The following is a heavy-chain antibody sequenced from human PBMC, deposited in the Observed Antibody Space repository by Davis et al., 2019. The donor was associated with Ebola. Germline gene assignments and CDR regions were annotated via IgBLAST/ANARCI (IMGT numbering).Heavy chain of an antibody. CDR1: GGSISSYY. J-gene: IGHJ4*02. Sequence: MPSETLSLTCTVSGGSISSYYWSWIRQPPGKGLEWIGYIYYSGSTNYNPSLKSRVTMSVDTSKNQFSLRLSSVTAADTAVYYCARENPRLVDYWGQGTLVTVSS. CDR3: ARENPRLVDY. D-gene: IGHD1-26*01. CDR2: IYYSGST. V-gene: IGHV4-59*12.